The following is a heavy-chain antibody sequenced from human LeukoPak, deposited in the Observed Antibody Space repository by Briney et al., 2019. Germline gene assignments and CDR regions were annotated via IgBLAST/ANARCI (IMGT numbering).Heavy chain of an antibody. CDR3: AILIGVAATVNPLDY. V-gene: IGHV1-2*02. CDR1: GYTFTGYY. Sequence: EASVKVSCKASGYTFTGYYMHWVRQAPGQGLEWMGWINPNSGGTNYAQKFQGRVTMTRDTSISTAYMELSRLRSDDTAVYYCAILIGVAATVNPLDYWGQGTLVTVSS. J-gene: IGHJ4*02. CDR2: INPNSGGT. D-gene: IGHD6-13*01.